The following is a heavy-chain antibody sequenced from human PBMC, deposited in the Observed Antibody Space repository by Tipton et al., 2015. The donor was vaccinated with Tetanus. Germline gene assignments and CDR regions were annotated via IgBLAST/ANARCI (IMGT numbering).Heavy chain of an antibody. J-gene: IGHJ1*01. V-gene: IGHV4-59*01. CDR1: GGSFSGYY. CDR3: ARTSGYLYSNH. Sequence: TLSLTCTIYGGSFSGYYWSWIRQPPGRGLEWIGYIDYFGTTKYNPSLKSRVAMSVDTSKNQLSLKLSSVTSADTAVYYCARTSGYLYSNHWGQGTLVTVSS. CDR2: IDYFGTT. D-gene: IGHD3-3*01.